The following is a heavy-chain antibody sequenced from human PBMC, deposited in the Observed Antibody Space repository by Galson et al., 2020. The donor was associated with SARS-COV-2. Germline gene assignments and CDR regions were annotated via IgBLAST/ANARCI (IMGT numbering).Heavy chain of an antibody. J-gene: IGHJ5*02. D-gene: IGHD2-21*01. V-gene: IGHV4-39*07. CDR2: IYYSGST. CDR3: ARYSLDCGGECYWGWFDP. Sequence: SETLSLTCTVSGGSISSSSYYWGWIRQPPGKGLEWIGSIYYSGSTYYNPSLKSRVTISVDTSKNQFSLKLSSVTAADTAVYYCARYSLDCGGECYWGWFDPWGQGTLVTVSS. CDR1: GGSISSSSYY.